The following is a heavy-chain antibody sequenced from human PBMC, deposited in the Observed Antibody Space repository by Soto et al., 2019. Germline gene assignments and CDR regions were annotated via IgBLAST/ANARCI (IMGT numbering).Heavy chain of an antibody. CDR3: AHRPSYCSGGSCYSGFDY. CDR2: IYWDDDK. J-gene: IGHJ4*02. D-gene: IGHD2-15*01. Sequence: QITLKESGPTLGNPTQTLTLTCTFSGFSLSTSGVGVGWIRQPPGKALEWLALIYWDDDKRYSPSLKSRLTITKDTSKNQVVLTMTNMDPVDTATYYCAHRPSYCSGGSCYSGFDYWGQGTLVTVSS. V-gene: IGHV2-5*02. CDR1: GFSLSTSGVG.